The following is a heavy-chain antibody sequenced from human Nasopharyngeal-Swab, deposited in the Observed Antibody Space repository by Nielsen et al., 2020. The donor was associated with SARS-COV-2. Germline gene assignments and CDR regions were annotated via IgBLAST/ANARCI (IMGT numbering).Heavy chain of an antibody. D-gene: IGHD3-3*01. CDR2: IWYDGSNK. CDR3: ARDTIFGLALYYYYGLGV. CDR1: GFSFSTYG. J-gene: IGHJ6*02. V-gene: IGHV3-33*01. Sequence: GESLKISCAASGFSFSTYGMHWVRQSPVKGLEWLTNIWYDGSNKYYADSVKGRFTVSRDNSKNTLFLEMDSLRAEDTAVYYCARDTIFGLALYYYYGLGVWGQGTTVTVSS.